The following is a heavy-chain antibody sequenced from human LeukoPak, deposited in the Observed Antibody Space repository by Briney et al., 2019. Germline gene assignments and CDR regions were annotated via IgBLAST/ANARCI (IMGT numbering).Heavy chain of an antibody. CDR3: ARDKDAFDI. CDR1: RGSFSGYY. J-gene: IGHJ3*02. CDR2: INHSGST. V-gene: IGHV4-34*01. Sequence: SETLSLTCAVYRGSFSGYYWSWIRQPPGKGLEWIGEINHSGSTNYNPSLKSRVTISVDTSKNQFSLKLSSVTAADTAVYYCARDKDAFDIWGQGTMVTVSS.